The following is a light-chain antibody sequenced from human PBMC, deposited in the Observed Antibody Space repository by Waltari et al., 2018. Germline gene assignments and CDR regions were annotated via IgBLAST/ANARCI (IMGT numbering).Light chain of an antibody. CDR2: EAS. V-gene: IGKV3-11*01. CDR3: QQGT. J-gene: IGKJ3*01. Sequence: EIVLTQSPATLSLPPGERSTLSCRASQSVMTYLAWYQQRPGQSPRLLIYEASNRAPGTPARFSGSGSGTDFTLTISSLEPEDSAVYYCQQGTFGPGTKVDI. CDR1: QSVMTY.